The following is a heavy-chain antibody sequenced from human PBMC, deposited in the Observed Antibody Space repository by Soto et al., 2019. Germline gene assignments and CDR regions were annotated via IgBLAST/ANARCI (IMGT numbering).Heavy chain of an antibody. CDR2: IYYSGST. D-gene: IGHD2-15*01. J-gene: IGHJ4*02. CDR1: GGSISSSSYY. Sequence: SETLSLTCTVSGGSISSSSYYWGWIRQPPGKGLEWIGSIYYSGSTYYNPSLKSRVTISVDTSKNQFSLKLSSVTAADTAVYYCARHDYGIVVVVAATLFDYWGQGTLVTVSS. CDR3: ARHDYGIVVVVAATLFDY. V-gene: IGHV4-39*01.